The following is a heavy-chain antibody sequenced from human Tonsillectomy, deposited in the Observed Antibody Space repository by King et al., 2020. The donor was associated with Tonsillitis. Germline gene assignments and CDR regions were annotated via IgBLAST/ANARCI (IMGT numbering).Heavy chain of an antibody. V-gene: IGHV4-39*07. Sequence: QLQESGPGLVKPSETLSLTCTVSGCSISSSSYYWGWIRQPPGKGLEWIGSIYYSGSTYYNPSLKSRVTISVDTSKNQFYLKPSSVTAADTAVYYCARTQIAVVSEVDYWGQGTLVTVSS. CDR1: GCSISSSSYY. J-gene: IGHJ4*02. CDR2: IYYSGST. CDR3: ARTQIAVVSEVDY. D-gene: IGHD6-19*01.